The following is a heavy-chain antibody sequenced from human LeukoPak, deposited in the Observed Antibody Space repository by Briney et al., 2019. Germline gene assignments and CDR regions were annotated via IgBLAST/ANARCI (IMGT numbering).Heavy chain of an antibody. Sequence: ASVKVSCKASGYTFTDYYMHRVRQAPRQGLEWMGWISPNSGATNSAQKFQGRVTMTRDTSITTAYMELSRQRSEDTAVYYCARVGCTGGSCYGWFDPWGQGTLVTVSS. CDR1: GYTFTDYY. V-gene: IGHV1-2*02. D-gene: IGHD2-15*01. CDR3: ARVGCTGGSCYGWFDP. CDR2: ISPNSGAT. J-gene: IGHJ5*02.